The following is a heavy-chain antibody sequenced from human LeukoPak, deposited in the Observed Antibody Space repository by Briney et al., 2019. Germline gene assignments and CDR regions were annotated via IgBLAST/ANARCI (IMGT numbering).Heavy chain of an antibody. CDR3: AKELWFGELLSGVFDY. J-gene: IGHJ4*02. V-gene: IGHV3-23*01. CDR2: ISGSGGST. D-gene: IGHD3-10*01. Sequence: GGSLRLSCAASGFTFSSYAMSWVRQAPGKGLEWVSAISGSGGSTYYADSVKGRFTISRDNSKNTLCLQMNSLRAEDTAVYYCAKELWFGELLSGVFDYWGQGTLVTVSS. CDR1: GFTFSSYA.